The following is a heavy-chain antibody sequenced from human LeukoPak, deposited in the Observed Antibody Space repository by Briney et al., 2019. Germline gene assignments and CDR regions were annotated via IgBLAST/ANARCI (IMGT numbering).Heavy chain of an antibody. CDR1: GRLLNRYY. CDR2: IYASGST. V-gene: IGHV4-4*07. Sequence: PSDTLSLTCTVPGRLLNRYYWSGLRQPAGRGLEWIGRIYASGSTNYNPSLKSRVTMSVDTSKNQFYLKLSSVTAADTAVYYCASDGRSGFYNYDYWGQGTLVTVSS. CDR3: ASDGRSGFYNYDY. J-gene: IGHJ4*02. D-gene: IGHD1-26*01.